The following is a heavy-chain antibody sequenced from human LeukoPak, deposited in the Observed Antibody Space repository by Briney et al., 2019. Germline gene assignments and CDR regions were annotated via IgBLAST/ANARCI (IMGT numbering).Heavy chain of an antibody. V-gene: IGHV3-48*01. J-gene: IGHJ5*02. CDR3: ARDFGARGWFDP. Sequence: GGSLRLSCAASGFTFSSYGMHWVRQAPGKGLEWVSYISSTSSTIYYADSVKGRFTISRDNAKSSLYLQMNSLRAEDTAVYYCARDFGARGWFDPWGQGTLVTVSS. D-gene: IGHD4/OR15-4a*01. CDR2: ISSTSSTI. CDR1: GFTFSSYG.